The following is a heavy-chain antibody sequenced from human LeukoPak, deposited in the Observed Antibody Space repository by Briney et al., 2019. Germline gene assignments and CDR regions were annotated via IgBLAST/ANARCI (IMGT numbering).Heavy chain of an antibody. CDR1: GGSISSSRYY. V-gene: IGHV4-39*07. CDR2: INHSGST. Sequence: PSETLSLTCTVSGGSISSSRYYWGWVRQPPGKGLEWIGEINHSGSTNYNPSLKSRVTISVDTSKNQFSLKLSSVTAADTAVYYCASELGYSYGARIDYWGQGTLVTVSS. J-gene: IGHJ4*02. CDR3: ASELGYSYGARIDY. D-gene: IGHD5-18*01.